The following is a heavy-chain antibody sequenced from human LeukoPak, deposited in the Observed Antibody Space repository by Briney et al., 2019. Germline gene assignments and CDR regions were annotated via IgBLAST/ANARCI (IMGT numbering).Heavy chain of an antibody. D-gene: IGHD2-15*01. J-gene: IGHJ6*03. CDR1: GFAFINFG. V-gene: IGHV3-30*02. CDR2: IRYDGSNT. CDR3: AKDWGSDIYYFYMDV. Sequence: SGGSLRLSCAASGFAFINFGMLWVPPAPGRGLQWLAYIRYDGSNTYYADSVKGRFIISRDNSKNNVYLQMNSLRVQDTAVYYCAKDWGSDIYYFYMDVWGKGTTVTVSS.